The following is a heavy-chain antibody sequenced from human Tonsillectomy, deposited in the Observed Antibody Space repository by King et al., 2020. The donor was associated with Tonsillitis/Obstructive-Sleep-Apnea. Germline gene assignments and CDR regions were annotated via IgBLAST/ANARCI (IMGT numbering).Heavy chain of an antibody. Sequence: QLVESGGGLVKPGGSLRLSCAASGFTFTDFYMSWIRQSPGKGLEWVSWIMSSRSYTNYADSVKGRFTISRDNAKNSLYLQMNSLRAEDTAVYYCGRGNYGDWLDCWGQGTLVTVSS. J-gene: IGHJ4*02. D-gene: IGHD4-17*01. CDR2: IMSSRSYT. CDR3: GRGNYGDWLDC. CDR1: GFTFTDFY. V-gene: IGHV3-11*05.